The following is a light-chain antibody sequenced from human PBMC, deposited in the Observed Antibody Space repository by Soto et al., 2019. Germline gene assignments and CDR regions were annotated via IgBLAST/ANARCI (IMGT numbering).Light chain of an antibody. CDR3: QKYSSVPV. V-gene: IGKV1-27*01. CDR1: QDIRNF. J-gene: IGKJ3*01. Sequence: DIQMTQSPTSLSASVGDRVTITCRASQDIRNFVAWYQQKPGKAPKLLIYAASTLQSGVPSRFSGSGSGTDFTLTINSLQPEDVSTYSGQKYSSVPVFVPGTKVEIK. CDR2: AAS.